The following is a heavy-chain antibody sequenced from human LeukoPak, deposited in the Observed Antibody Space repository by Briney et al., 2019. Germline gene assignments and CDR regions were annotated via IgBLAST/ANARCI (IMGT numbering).Heavy chain of an antibody. D-gene: IGHD2-21*01. Sequence: ASVKVSCKASGYTFTTYDFAWVRQAPGQGLEWMGWISVDKGNTKYAQNLQGRVTMTTDTSTRTAYMELRSLRSDDTAVYYCARDLPHSRKGWFDPWGQGTLVTVSS. J-gene: IGHJ5*02. CDR2: ISVDKGNT. V-gene: IGHV1-18*01. CDR1: GYTFTTYD. CDR3: ARDLPHSRKGWFDP.